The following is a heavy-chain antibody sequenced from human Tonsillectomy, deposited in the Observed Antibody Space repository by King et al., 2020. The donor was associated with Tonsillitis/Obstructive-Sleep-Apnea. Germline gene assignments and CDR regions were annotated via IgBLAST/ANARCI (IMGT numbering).Heavy chain of an antibody. Sequence: VQLVESGGGLIQPGGSLRLSCAASGFTVSSNYMSWVRQAPGKVLEWVSVSYSGGSTYYADSVKGRFTISRGNSKKTLYLQMNSLRAEDTAVYYCATSPVSGSSFYFDYWGQGTLVTVSS. CDR3: ATSPVSGSSFYFDY. CDR2: SYSGGST. J-gene: IGHJ4*02. V-gene: IGHV3-53*01. D-gene: IGHD6-6*01. CDR1: GFTVSSNY.